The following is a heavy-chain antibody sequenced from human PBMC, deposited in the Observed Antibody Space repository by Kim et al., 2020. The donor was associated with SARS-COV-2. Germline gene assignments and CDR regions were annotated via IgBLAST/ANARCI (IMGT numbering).Heavy chain of an antibody. D-gene: IGHD2-15*01. CDR3: AREGSGYLDY. J-gene: IGHJ4*02. CDR2: ST. V-gene: IGHV4-34*01. Sequence: STNYNPSLKSRVTISVDTSKNQFSLKLSSVTAADTAVYYCAREGSGYLDYWGQGTLVTVSS.